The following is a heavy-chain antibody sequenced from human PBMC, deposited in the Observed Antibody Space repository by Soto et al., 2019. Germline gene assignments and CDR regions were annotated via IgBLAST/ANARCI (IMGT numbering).Heavy chain of an antibody. Sequence: EVQLVQSGAEVKKPGESLKISCKASGYSFISYWIGWVRQMPGRGLDWMGIIYAGDSDTRYSPSFQGQVTNSVDRSISTAYLQWSSLKASDTAMYYCARQRGDGQYSLDSWAQGTLVTVSS. CDR2: IYAGDSDT. V-gene: IGHV5-51*01. J-gene: IGHJ4*02. D-gene: IGHD2-15*01. CDR1: GYSFISYW. CDR3: ARQRGDGQYSLDS.